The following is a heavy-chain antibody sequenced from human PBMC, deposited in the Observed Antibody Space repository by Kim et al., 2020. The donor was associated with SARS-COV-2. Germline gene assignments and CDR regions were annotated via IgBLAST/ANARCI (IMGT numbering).Heavy chain of an antibody. J-gene: IGHJ6*02. V-gene: IGHV4-59*13. CDR1: GGSISSYY. CDR3: WRGRGDYYYALGV. Sequence: PSETLSLTCTVSGGSISSYYWSWIRQPPGKGLEWIGYVYYYSGSTNYNPSLKSRLTISVDTSKNQFALKLSSVTAADTAGYYCWRGRGDYYYALGVLGQG. CDR2: VYYYSGST.